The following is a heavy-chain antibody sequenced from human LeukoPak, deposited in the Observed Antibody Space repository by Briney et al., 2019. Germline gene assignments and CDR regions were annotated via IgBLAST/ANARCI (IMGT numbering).Heavy chain of an antibody. J-gene: IGHJ4*02. D-gene: IGHD1-26*01. CDR3: ARYGLGGGTNDYFEY. CDR2: IDWDDDK. Sequence: SGPTLVNPTQTLTLTCTFSGFSLSTSRMRVGWIRQPPGKALEWLARIDWDDDKFYSASLKTRLTISKDTSKNQVVLTVTNVDPVDTATYYCARYGLGGGTNDYFEYWGQGARVTVSS. V-gene: IGHV2-70*04. CDR1: GFSLSTSRMR.